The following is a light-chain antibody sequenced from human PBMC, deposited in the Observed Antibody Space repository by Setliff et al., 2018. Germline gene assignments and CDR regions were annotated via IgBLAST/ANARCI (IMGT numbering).Light chain of an antibody. CDR2: GAS. Sequence: DVQMTQSPSSVSASVGDTVTITCRASQSVGTWVAWYQYKPGKAPKLLISGASRLQGGVPSRFSGNGLGTDFTLTISSLQPDDFASYFCQQINTFPPSFGPGTKV. CDR1: QSVGTW. V-gene: IGKV1-12*01. CDR3: QQINTFPPS. J-gene: IGKJ1*01.